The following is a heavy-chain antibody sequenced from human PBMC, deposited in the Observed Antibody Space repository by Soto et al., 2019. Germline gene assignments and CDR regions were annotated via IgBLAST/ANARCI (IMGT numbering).Heavy chain of an antibody. Sequence: GASVKVSCKASGYTFTGYYMHWLRQAPGQGLEWMGWINPNSGGTNYAQKFQGRVTMTRDTSISTAYMELSRLRSDDTAVYYCARTWSSWLRRASYGMDVWGQGTTVTVSS. CDR3: ARTWSSWLRRASYGMDV. CDR1: GYTFTGYY. J-gene: IGHJ6*02. V-gene: IGHV1-2*02. CDR2: INPNSGGT. D-gene: IGHD3-22*01.